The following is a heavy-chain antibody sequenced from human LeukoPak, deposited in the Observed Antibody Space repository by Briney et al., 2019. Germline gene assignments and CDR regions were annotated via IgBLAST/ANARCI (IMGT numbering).Heavy chain of an antibody. CDR2: IWHDGGTK. D-gene: IGHD1-26*01. CDR3: AGDHSGSYSWVLHYGLDV. CDR1: GFTFNTYG. Sequence: GGSLRLSCAASGFTFNTYGMYWVRQAPGKGLEWVALIWHDGGTKYYGDSVQGRFTISRDNSKNTLYLEMNSLRAEDTAVYYCAGDHSGSYSWVLHYGLDVWGQGTTVTVSS. J-gene: IGHJ6*02. V-gene: IGHV3-33*01.